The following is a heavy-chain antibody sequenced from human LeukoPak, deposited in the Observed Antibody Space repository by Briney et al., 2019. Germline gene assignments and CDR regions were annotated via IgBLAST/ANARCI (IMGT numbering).Heavy chain of an antibody. V-gene: IGHV3-30*02. CDR1: TFTFSSYG. J-gene: IGHJ4*02. D-gene: IGHD2-2*01. CDR2: IWYDGSNK. CDR3: AKDGPKYCTSTNCLGGY. Sequence: GGSLRLSCAASTFTFSSYGMHWVRQAPGKGLEWVAFIWYDGSNKYYTDSVKGRFTISRDNSKNTLYLQMNSLRAEDTAVYYCAKDGPKYCTSTNCLGGYWGQGTLVTVSS.